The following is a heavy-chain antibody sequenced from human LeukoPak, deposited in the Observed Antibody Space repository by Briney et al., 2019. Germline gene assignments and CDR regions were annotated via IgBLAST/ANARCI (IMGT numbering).Heavy chain of an antibody. Sequence: GSLRLSCAASGFTFNTYAMSWVRQAPGKGLEWVANIKEDGSESHYVDSVKGRFTISRDNAKNSLYLQMNSLRAEDTAVYFCAKAGLLWFGESWMDVWGQGTTVTVSS. CDR2: IKEDGSES. D-gene: IGHD3-10*01. CDR1: GFTFNTYA. J-gene: IGHJ6*02. V-gene: IGHV3-7*01. CDR3: AKAGLLWFGESWMDV.